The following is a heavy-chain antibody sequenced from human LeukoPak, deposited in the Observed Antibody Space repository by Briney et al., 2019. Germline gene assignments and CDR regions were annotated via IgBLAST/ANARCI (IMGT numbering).Heavy chain of an antibody. Sequence: ASVKVSFTGSGYSFTAYSMHWVRHAPGQGLGYMGGINPSSGDTNYAQKFQGRVTMTRDTSMSANYMELSGLRFDATAVYYCARDGEVRQGHCTTASCPVDYWGQGTLITVSS. D-gene: IGHD2-8*01. CDR3: ARDGEVRQGHCTTASCPVDY. J-gene: IGHJ4*02. CDR2: INPSSGDT. V-gene: IGHV1-2*02. CDR1: GYSFTAYS.